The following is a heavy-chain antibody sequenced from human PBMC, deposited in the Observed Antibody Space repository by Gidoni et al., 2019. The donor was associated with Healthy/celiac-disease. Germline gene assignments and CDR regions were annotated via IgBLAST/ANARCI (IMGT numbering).Heavy chain of an antibody. CDR1: GGSFSGYY. CDR2: INHSGST. Sequence: QVQLQQWGAGLLKPSETLSLTCAVYGGSFSGYYWSWIRQPPGKGLEWIGEINHSGSTNYNPSLKSRVTISVDTSKTQFSLKLSSVTAADTAVYYCAREASGFGELFPKGPFDYWGQGTLVTVSS. V-gene: IGHV4-34*01. J-gene: IGHJ4*02. CDR3: AREASGFGELFPKGPFDY. D-gene: IGHD3-10*01.